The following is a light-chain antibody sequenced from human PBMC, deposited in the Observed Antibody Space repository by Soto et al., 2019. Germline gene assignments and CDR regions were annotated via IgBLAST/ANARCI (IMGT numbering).Light chain of an antibody. CDR1: QSVSTY. Sequence: EIVLTQSPATLSLSPGGRATLSCRASQSVSTYLAWFQQKPGQAPRLLVYDASHRATGIPARFSGSGSGTDFTLTISSLEPEDFAVYYCQQRSNWPLTFGPGTKVHIK. V-gene: IGKV3-11*01. J-gene: IGKJ3*01. CDR3: QQRSNWPLT. CDR2: DAS.